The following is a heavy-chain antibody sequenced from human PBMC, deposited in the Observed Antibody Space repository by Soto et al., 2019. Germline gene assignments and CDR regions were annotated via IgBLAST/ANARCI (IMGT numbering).Heavy chain of an antibody. V-gene: IGHV4-31*03. J-gene: IGHJ3*02. CDR1: GDSINNYGHF. Sequence: SETLSLTCTVSGDSINNYGHFWTWIRQKPGEGLEWIGYIYYSGATYYTPSLKTRVSISVDTSKNQFSLKLSSVTAADTAVYYCARDSPQRFDSSGYINEDAFDIWGQGTMVTVS. CDR2: IYYSGAT. CDR3: ARDSPQRFDSSGYINEDAFDI. D-gene: IGHD3-22*01.